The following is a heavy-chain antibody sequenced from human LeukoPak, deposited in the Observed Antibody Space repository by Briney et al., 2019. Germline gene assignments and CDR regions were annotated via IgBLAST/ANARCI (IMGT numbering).Heavy chain of an antibody. J-gene: IGHJ4*02. D-gene: IGHD3-9*01. CDR3: ARDPDW. CDR1: GGSFSGYY. Sequence: SETLSLTCAVYGGSFSGYYWSWIRQPPGKGLEWIGEINHSGSTNYNPSLKSRVTISVDTSKNQFSLKLSSVTAADTAVYYCARDPDWWGQGTLVTVSS. CDR2: INHSGST. V-gene: IGHV4-34*01.